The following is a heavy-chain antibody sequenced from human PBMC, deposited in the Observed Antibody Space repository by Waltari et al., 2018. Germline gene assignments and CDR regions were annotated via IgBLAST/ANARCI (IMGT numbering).Heavy chain of an antibody. CDR2: IIPIFGTS. Sequence: QVQLVQSGAEVKKPGSSVKVSCKASGGTFSSYAISWVRQAPGQGLEWMGRIIPIFGTSNYAQKFQGRVTITADKSTSTAYMELSSLRSEDTAVYYCARDRGDWGGGVDYYYGMDVWGQGTTVTVSS. CDR1: GGTFSSYA. CDR3: ARDRGDWGGGVDYYYGMDV. D-gene: IGHD7-27*01. J-gene: IGHJ6*02. V-gene: IGHV1-69*14.